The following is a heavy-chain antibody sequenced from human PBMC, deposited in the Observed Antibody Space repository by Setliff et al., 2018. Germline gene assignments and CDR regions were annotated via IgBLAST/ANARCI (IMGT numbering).Heavy chain of an antibody. CDR2: ISGYDGNT. CDR1: GYIFTNYY. Sequence: ASVKVSCKTSGYIFTNYYVHWVRQAPGQGLEWMGWISGYDGNTKYAQNLHGRVTMTTDTSTTTAYMELRSLRSDDTAVYYCARERIYDGLNYNGMDVWGQGTTVTVSS. J-gene: IGHJ6*01. CDR3: ARERIYDGLNYNGMDV. D-gene: IGHD3-3*01. V-gene: IGHV1-18*01.